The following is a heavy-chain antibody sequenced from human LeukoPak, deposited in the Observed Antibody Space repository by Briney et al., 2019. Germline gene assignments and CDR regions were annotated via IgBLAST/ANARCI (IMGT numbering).Heavy chain of an antibody. CDR1: GFTFSSYM. CDR3: ARVYYCSGRHV. J-gene: IGHJ1*01. D-gene: IGHD3-10*01. Sequence: AGGSLGLSCAASGFTFSSYMMNWVRQAPGKGLEWVSYITSSGSTIYYVDSVKGRVTISRDNAKNSLYLQMNSMRAEDDTVYYCARVYYCSGRHVWGQGTRVTVSS. CDR2: ITSSGSTI. V-gene: IGHV3-48*01.